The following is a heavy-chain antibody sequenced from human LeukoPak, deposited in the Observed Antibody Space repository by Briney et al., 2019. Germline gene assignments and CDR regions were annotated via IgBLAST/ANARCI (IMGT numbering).Heavy chain of an antibody. CDR1: GGTFSSYA. D-gene: IGHD2-2*01. CDR2: IIPIFGTA. Sequence: ASVKVSCKASGGTFSSYAISWVRQAPGHGLEWMGGIIPIFGTANYAQKFQGRVTITADESTSTASMELSSLRSEDTAVYYCAREGYCSSTSCYAAAYWFDPWGQGTLVTVSS. CDR3: AREGYCSSTSCYAAAYWFDP. J-gene: IGHJ5*02. V-gene: IGHV1-69*13.